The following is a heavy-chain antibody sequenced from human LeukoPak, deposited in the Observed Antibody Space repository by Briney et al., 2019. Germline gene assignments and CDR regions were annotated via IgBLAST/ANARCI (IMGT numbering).Heavy chain of an antibody. CDR1: GGSISSYY. CDR2: TYDSGST. J-gene: IGHJ5*02. V-gene: IGHV4-59*01. D-gene: IGHD3-22*01. CDR3: ARFCNYYDSSGYYYGFDP. Sequence: SETLSLTCTVSGGSISSYYWSWIRQPPGKGLEWIGYTYDSGSTNYNPSLKSRVTISVDTSKNQFSLKLSSVTAADTAVYYCARFCNYYDSSGYYYGFDPWGQGTLVTVSS.